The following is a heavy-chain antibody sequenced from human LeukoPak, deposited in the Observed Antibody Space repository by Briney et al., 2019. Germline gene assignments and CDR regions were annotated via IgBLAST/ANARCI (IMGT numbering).Heavy chain of an antibody. CDR1: GYTFTSYG. D-gene: IGHD3-22*01. J-gene: IGHJ6*02. Sequence: GASVKVSCKASGYTFTSYGISWVRQAPGQGLEWMGWISAYNGNTNYAQKLQGRVTMTTDTSTSTAYMELRSLRSDDTAVYYCVRVGYYYDSSGYYYGDYYGMDVWGQGTTVTVSS. CDR3: VRVGYYYDSSGYYYGDYYGMDV. V-gene: IGHV1-18*01. CDR2: ISAYNGNT.